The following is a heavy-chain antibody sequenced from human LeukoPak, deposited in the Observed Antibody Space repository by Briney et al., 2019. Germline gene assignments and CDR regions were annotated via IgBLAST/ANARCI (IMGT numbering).Heavy chain of an antibody. CDR3: ARRAGRYFDWLPYY. CDR1: GYSISSGYY. Sequence: PSETLSLTCTVSGYSISSGYYWGWIRQPPGKGLEWIGSIYHSGSTYYNPSLKSRVTISVDTSKNQFSLKLSSVTAADTAVYYCARRAGRYFDWLPYYWGQGTLVTVSS. CDR2: IYHSGST. V-gene: IGHV4-38-2*02. D-gene: IGHD3-9*01. J-gene: IGHJ4*02.